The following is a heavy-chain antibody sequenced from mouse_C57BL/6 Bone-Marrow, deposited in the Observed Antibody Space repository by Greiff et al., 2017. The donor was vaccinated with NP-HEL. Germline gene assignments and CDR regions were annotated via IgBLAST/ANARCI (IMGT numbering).Heavy chain of an antibody. CDR3: AREVYGSSSAWFAY. J-gene: IGHJ3*01. D-gene: IGHD1-1*01. CDR2: IDPSDSYT. CDR1: GYTFTSYW. Sequence: VKLQQPGAELVKPGASVKLSCKASGYTFTSYWMQWVKQRPGQGLEWIGEIDPSDSYTNYNQKFKGKATLTVDTSSSTAYMQLSSLTSEDSAVYYCAREVYGSSSAWFAYWGQGTLVTVSA. V-gene: IGHV1-50*01.